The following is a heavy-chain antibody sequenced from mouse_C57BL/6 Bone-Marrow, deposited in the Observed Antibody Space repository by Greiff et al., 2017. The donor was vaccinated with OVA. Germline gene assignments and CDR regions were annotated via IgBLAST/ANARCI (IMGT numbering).Heavy chain of an antibody. CDR1: GYTFTSYG. CDR3: ARSRDSNYGFDY. D-gene: IGHD2-5*01. J-gene: IGHJ2*01. V-gene: IGHV1-81*01. CDR2: IYPRNGNT. Sequence: QVQLKQSGAELARPGASVKLSCKASGYTFTSYGISWVKQRTGQGLEWIGEIYPRNGNTYYNEKFKGKATLTADKSSSTAYMELRSLTSEDSAVYFCARSRDSNYGFDYWGQGTTLTVSS.